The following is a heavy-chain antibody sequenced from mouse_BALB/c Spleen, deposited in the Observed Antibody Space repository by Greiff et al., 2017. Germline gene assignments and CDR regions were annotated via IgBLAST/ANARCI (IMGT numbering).Heavy chain of an antibody. CDR2: IDPSDSYT. CDR3: AREYFDY. CDR1: GYTFTSYW. V-gene: IGHV1-69*02. Sequence: QVQLQQSGAELVKPGASVKLSCKASGYTFTSYWMHWVKQRPGQGLEWIGEIDPSDSYTNYNQKFKGKATLTVDKSSSTAYMQLSSLTSEDSAVYYCAREYFDYWGQGTTLTVSS. J-gene: IGHJ2*01.